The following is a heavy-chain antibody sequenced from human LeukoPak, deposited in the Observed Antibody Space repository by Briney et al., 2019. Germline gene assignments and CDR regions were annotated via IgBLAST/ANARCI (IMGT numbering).Heavy chain of an antibody. Sequence: SETLSLTCTVSGGSISSGDYYWSWIRQPPGTGLEWIGYIYYSGSTYYNPSLKSRVTISVDTSKNQFSLKLSPVTAADTAVYYCARGPLSYGALGNGMDVWGQGTTVTVSS. D-gene: IGHD4-17*01. CDR2: IYYSGST. CDR3: ARGPLSYGALGNGMDV. CDR1: GGSISSGDYY. V-gene: IGHV4-30-4*01. J-gene: IGHJ6*02.